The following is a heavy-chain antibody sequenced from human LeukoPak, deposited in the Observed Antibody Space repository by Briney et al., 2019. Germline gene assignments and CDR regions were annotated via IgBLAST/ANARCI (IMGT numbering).Heavy chain of an antibody. CDR2: IYYSGST. CDR1: GGSISSSSYY. D-gene: IGHD3-10*01. Sequence: PSETLSLTCTVSGGSISSSSYYWGWIRQPSGKGLEWIGSIYYSGSTYYNPSLKSRVTISVDTSKNQFSLKLSSVTAADTAVYYCARSGYYGSGSYYNRLYFDYWGQGTLVTVSS. V-gene: IGHV4-39*07. CDR3: ARSGYYGSGSYYNRLYFDY. J-gene: IGHJ4*02.